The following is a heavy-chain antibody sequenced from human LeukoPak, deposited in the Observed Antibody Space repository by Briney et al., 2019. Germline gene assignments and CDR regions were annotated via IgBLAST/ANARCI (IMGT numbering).Heavy chain of an antibody. CDR1: GFTFSSFW. CDR2: LNGDGSST. D-gene: IGHD6-6*01. CDR3: ARDAPFSIAARLFDY. V-gene: IGHV3-74*01. J-gene: IGHJ4*02. Sequence: GGSPRLSCAASGFTFSSFWMHWVRQAPGKGLVWVSRLNGDGSSTDYADSVKGRFTISRDYAKNSLYLQLNSLRAEDTAVYYCARDAPFSIAARLFDYWGPGTLVTVSS.